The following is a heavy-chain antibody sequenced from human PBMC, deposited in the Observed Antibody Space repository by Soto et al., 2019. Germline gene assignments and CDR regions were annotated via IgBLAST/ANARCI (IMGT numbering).Heavy chain of an antibody. CDR3: ARGVGKWRQAFFAPTGEDDY. V-gene: IGHV4-39*01. J-gene: IGHJ4*02. CDR1: GDSISRSSYY. D-gene: IGHD3-3*02. Sequence: PSETLSLTCTVSGDSISRSSYYWGWIRQPPGKGLEWIGSIYYSGSTYYNPSLKSRVTISVDTSKNQFSLKLNSVTATDTAVYYCARGVGKWRQAFFAPTGEDDYWGQGTLVTVSS. CDR2: IYYSGST.